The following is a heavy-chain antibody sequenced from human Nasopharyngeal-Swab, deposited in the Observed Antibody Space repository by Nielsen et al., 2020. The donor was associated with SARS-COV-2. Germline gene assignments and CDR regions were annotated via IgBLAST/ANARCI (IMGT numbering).Heavy chain of an antibody. V-gene: IGHV4-34*01. CDR2: INHSGST. CDR3: ARGALYSSGWYGY. J-gene: IGHJ4*02. Sequence: SETLSLTCTVSGGSISSYYWSWIRQPPGKGLEWIGEINHSGSTNYNPSLKSRVTISVDTSKNQFSLKLSSVTAADTAVYYCARGALYSSGWYGYWGQGTLVTVSS. D-gene: IGHD6-19*01. CDR1: GGSISSYY.